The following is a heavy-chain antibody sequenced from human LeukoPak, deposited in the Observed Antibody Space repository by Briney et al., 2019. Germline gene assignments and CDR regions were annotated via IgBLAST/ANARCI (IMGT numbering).Heavy chain of an antibody. CDR3: AREIRDFWSGYYTGSLDY. CDR1: GFTFSSYS. D-gene: IGHD3-3*01. CDR2: ISSSSRYI. V-gene: IGHV3-21*01. J-gene: IGHJ4*02. Sequence: GGSLRLSCAASGFTFSSYSMNWVRQAPGKGLEWVSSISSSSRYIYYADSVKGRFTISRDDAKNSLYLQMNSLRAEDTAVYYCAREIRDFWSGYYTGSLDYWGQGTLVTVSS.